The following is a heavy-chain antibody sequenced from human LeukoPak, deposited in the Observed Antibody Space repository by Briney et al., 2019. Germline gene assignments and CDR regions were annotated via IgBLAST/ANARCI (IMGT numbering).Heavy chain of an antibody. J-gene: IGHJ4*02. CDR3: AKDGYYYDSSGYRSFDY. V-gene: IGHV4-59*12. Sequence: SETLSLTCTVSGGSISSYYWSWIRQPPGKGLEWIGYIYYSGSTNYNPSLKSRVTISVDTSKDQFSLKLSSVTAADTAVYFCAKDGYYYDSSGYRSFDYWGQGTLVTVSS. CDR2: IYYSGST. CDR1: GGSISSYY. D-gene: IGHD3-22*01.